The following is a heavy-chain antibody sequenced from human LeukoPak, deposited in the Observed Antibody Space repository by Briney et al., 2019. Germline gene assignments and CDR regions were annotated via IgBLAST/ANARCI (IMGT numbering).Heavy chain of an antibody. J-gene: IGHJ4*02. CDR3: ATVAVRSTSWYVNY. CDR2: INPTTGGT. CDR1: GYTFSGFY. V-gene: IGHV1-2*02. D-gene: IGHD6-13*01. Sequence: ASVKVSCKAPGYTFSGFYMHWVRQAPGQGLEWIGWINPTTGGTNYAQKFQGRVTMTGDTSISTAYMEMSSLISDDTAVYYCATVAVRSTSWYVNYWGQGTLVTVSS.